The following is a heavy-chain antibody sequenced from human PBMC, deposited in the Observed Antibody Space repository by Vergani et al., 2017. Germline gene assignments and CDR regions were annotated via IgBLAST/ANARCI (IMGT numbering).Heavy chain of an antibody. Sequence: QVLLVQSGAEVKKPGASVRVSCKTSGYTFTNYYIHWVRQAPGQGLGWMGIINPSGGSTTCAQQFQGRLTMTRDTSTSTVYMDQSNLRPEDTPVDYCASPHGDILPPDPRRLDYWGQGTLVTVSS. J-gene: IGHJ4*02. V-gene: IGHV1-46*03. CDR1: GYTFTNYY. CDR3: ASPHGDILPPDPRRLDY. CDR2: INPSGGST.